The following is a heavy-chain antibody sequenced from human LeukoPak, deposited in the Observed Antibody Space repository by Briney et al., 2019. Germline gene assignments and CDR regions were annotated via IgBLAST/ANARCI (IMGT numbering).Heavy chain of an antibody. Sequence: GESLKISCRGSGYSFTSYWIGWVRQMPGKGLEWMGIIYPGDSDTKYSPSFQGQVTISADKSISTAYLQWSSLKASDTAMYYCARVYDSSGYYFDYWGQGTLVTVSS. CDR2: IYPGDSDT. D-gene: IGHD3-22*01. J-gene: IGHJ4*02. CDR3: ARVYDSSGYYFDY. CDR1: GYSFTSYW. V-gene: IGHV5-51*01.